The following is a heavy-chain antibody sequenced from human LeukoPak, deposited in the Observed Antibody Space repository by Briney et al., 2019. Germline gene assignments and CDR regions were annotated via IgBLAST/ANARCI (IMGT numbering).Heavy chain of an antibody. J-gene: IGHJ6*02. CDR1: GFTFSSYS. V-gene: IGHV3-21*01. D-gene: IGHD2-2*01. CDR3: ARDLTVVVPAAINYYYGMDV. CDR2: ISSSSSYI. Sequence: GGSLRLSCAASGFTFSSYSMNWVRQAPGKGLEWVSSISSSSSYIYYADSVKGRFTISRDNAKNSLYLQMNSLRAEDTAVYYCARDLTVVVPAAINYYYGMDVWGQGTTVTVSS.